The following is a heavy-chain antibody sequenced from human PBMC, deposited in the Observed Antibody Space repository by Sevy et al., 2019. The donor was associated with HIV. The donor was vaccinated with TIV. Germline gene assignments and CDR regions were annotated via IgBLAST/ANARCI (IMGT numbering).Heavy chain of an antibody. V-gene: IGHV1-2*06. CDR1: GYTFTGYY. J-gene: IGHJ6*02. Sequence: ASVKVSRKASGYTFTGYYMHWVRQAPGQGLEWMGRINPNSGGTNYAQKFQGRVTMTRDTSISTAYMELSRLRSDDTAVYYCAREFDFWSGYYAYGMDVWGQGTTVTVSS. D-gene: IGHD3-3*01. CDR3: AREFDFWSGYYAYGMDV. CDR2: INPNSGGT.